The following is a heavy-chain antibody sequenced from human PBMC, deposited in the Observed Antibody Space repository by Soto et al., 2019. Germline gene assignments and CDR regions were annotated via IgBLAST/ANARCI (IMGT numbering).Heavy chain of an antibody. Sequence: PGGSLRLSCAASGFTFSSYEMNWVRQAPGKGLEWVSYITNSGTTIYYADSVKGRFTISRDNAKNSLDLQMNSLRAEDTAIYYCTRGREWGIDHWGQGTLVTVSS. CDR2: ITNSGTTI. CDR1: GFTFSSYE. D-gene: IGHD3-16*01. V-gene: IGHV3-48*03. CDR3: TRGREWGIDH. J-gene: IGHJ4*02.